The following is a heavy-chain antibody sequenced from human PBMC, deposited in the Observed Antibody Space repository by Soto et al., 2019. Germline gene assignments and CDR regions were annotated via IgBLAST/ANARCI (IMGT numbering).Heavy chain of an antibody. D-gene: IGHD3-10*01. V-gene: IGHV3-23*01. CDR2: ISGSGGST. Sequence: GGSLRLSCAASGFTFSSYAMSWVRQAPGKGLEWVSAISGSGGSTYYADSVKGRFTISRDNSKNTLYLQMNSLRAEDTAVYYCAKDFYTITMVRGVIMAIDYWGQGTLVTVSS. CDR1: GFTFSSYA. CDR3: AKDFYTITMVRGVIMAIDY. J-gene: IGHJ4*02.